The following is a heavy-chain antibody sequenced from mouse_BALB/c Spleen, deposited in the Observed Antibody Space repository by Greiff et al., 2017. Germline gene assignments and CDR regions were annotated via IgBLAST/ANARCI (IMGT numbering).Heavy chain of an antibody. D-gene: IGHD3-1*01. Sequence: EVKVVESGGGLVKPGGSLKLSCAASGFTFSDYYMYWVRQTPEKRLEWVATISDGGSYTYYPDSVKGRFTISRDNAKNNLYLQMSSLKSEDTAMYYCARAGSSGYYAMDYWGQGTSVTVSS. J-gene: IGHJ4*01. CDR3: ARAGSSGYYAMDY. CDR2: ISDGGSYT. V-gene: IGHV5-4*02. CDR1: GFTFSDYY.